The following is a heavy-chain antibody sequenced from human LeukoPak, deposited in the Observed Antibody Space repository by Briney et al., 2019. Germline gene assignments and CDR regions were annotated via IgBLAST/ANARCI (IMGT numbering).Heavy chain of an antibody. Sequence: GASVKVSCKTSGYTFTRYTIHWMRQAPGQGLEWMGWINTDNGNTKYPQQFQGRVTSIRDTSANTVYMELSSLRSEDTATYYCARGGSGATFDIWGPGTMVTVSS. CDR3: ARGGSGATFDI. CDR1: GYTFTRYT. J-gene: IGHJ3*02. CDR2: INTDNGNT. D-gene: IGHD1-26*01. V-gene: IGHV1-3*04.